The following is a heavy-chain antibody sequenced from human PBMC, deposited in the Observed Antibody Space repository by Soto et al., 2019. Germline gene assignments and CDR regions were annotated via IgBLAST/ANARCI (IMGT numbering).Heavy chain of an antibody. D-gene: IGHD3-10*01. CDR3: ARVFLGSGRNYWVSDY. CDR1: GYPFTAYA. V-gene: IGHV1-18*04. CDR2: VTPHNGHT. Sequence: QGHLVQSGAEVKKPGASVKVSCQASGYPFTAYAITWVRQAPGQGLEWMGWVTPHNGHTNFAQSFQGRVSMTTDTSTDTAFLDLRSLRPDDTAVYYCARVFLGSGRNYWVSDYWGQGSLVIVSS. J-gene: IGHJ4*02.